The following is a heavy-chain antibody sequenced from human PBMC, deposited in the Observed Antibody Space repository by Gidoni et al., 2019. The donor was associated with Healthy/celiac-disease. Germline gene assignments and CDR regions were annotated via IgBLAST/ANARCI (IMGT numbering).Heavy chain of an antibody. CDR3: AKDGVEGELHAFYYGMDV. CDR2: ISYDGSNK. CDR1: GFTFSSYG. J-gene: IGHJ6*02. Sequence: QVQLVESGGGVVQPGRSLRLSCAASGFTFSSYGMHWVRQAPGKGLEWVAVISYDGSNKYYADSVKGRFTISRDNSKNTLYLQMNSLRAEDTAVYYCAKDGVEGELHAFYYGMDVWGQGTTVTVSS. V-gene: IGHV3-30*18. D-gene: IGHD1-26*01.